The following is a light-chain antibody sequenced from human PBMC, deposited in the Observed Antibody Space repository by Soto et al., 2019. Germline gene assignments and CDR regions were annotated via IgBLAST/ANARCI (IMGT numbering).Light chain of an antibody. J-gene: IGLJ1*01. CDR3: NSYTTSKTFV. CDR1: SSDIGAHNF. V-gene: IGLV2-14*03. Sequence: QSVLTQPAAVSGSPGQAITVSCSGTSSDIGAHNFVSWYQQHPGKAPKLIIYEVINRPSGVSDRFSGSKSGNTASLTISGLQSEDEADYYCNSYTTSKTFVFGSGNKVTVL. CDR2: EVI.